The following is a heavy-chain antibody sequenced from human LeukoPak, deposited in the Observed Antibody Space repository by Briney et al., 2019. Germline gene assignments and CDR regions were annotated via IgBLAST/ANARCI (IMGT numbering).Heavy chain of an antibody. D-gene: IGHD3-3*01. CDR3: ARDFGVVTPKDAFDI. CDR2: IYTSGST. CDR1: GGSISSYY. Sequence: PSETLSLTCTVPGGSISSYYWSWIRQPAGKGLEWIGRIYTSGSTNYNPSLKSRVTMSVDTSKNQFSLKLSSVTAADTAVYYCARDFGVVTPKDAFDIWGQGTMVTVSS. V-gene: IGHV4-4*07. J-gene: IGHJ3*02.